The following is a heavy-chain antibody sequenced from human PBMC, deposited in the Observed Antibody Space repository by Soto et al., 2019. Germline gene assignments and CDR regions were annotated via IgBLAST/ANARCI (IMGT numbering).Heavy chain of an antibody. CDR3: ARDYDSSFGNWFDP. CDR1: GYTFTSYG. CDR2: ISGYNGNT. J-gene: IGHJ5*02. Sequence: ASVKVSCKASGYTFTSYGISWVRQAPGQGLECMGWISGYNGNTNYAQKFQGRVTMTTDTSTSTAYMELRSLRSDDTAVYYCARDYDSSFGNWFDPWGQGTLVTVSS. V-gene: IGHV1-18*01. D-gene: IGHD3-22*01.